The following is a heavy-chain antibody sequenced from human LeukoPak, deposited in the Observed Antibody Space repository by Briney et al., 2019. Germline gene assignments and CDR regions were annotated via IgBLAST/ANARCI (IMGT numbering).Heavy chain of an antibody. CDR3: AKCSGGSRRYYYYGMDV. CDR2: ISSSGSTV. Sequence: GESLRLSCAASGFTFSDYYMSWIRQAPGKGLEWASYISSSGSTVYYAGSVKGRFTISRDNAQNSLYLQMNSLRTEDTAVYYCAKCSGGSRRYYYYGMDVWAKGPRSPSP. CDR1: GFTFSDYY. D-gene: IGHD2-15*01. V-gene: IGHV3-11*01. J-gene: IGHJ6*02.